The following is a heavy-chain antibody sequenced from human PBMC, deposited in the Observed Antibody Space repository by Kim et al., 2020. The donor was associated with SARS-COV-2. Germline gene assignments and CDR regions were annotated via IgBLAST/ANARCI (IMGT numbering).Heavy chain of an antibody. J-gene: IGHJ5*02. Sequence: ASVKVSCKASGYTFTSYAMHWVRQAPGQRLEWMGWINAGNGNTKYSQKFQGRVTITRDTSASTAYMELSSLRSEDTAVYYCARDKGGPLSRGDYNWFDPWGQGTLVTVSS. CDR1: GYTFTSYA. V-gene: IGHV1-3*01. CDR3: ARDKGGPLSRGDYNWFDP. D-gene: IGHD3-10*01. CDR2: INAGNGNT.